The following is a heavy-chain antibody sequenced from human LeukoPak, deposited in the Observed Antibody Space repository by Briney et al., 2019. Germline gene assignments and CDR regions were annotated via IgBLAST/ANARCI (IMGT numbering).Heavy chain of an antibody. V-gene: IGHV1-69*06. CDR3: ARDYYDSSGYYYFVHDAFDI. Sequence: GASVKVSCKASGGTFSSYAISWVRQAPGQGLEWMGGIIPIFGTANYAQKFQGRVTITADKSTSTAYMELSSLRSEDTAVYYCARDYYDSSGYYYFVHDAFDIWGQGTMVTVSS. J-gene: IGHJ3*02. CDR2: IIPIFGTA. D-gene: IGHD3-22*01. CDR1: GGTFSSYA.